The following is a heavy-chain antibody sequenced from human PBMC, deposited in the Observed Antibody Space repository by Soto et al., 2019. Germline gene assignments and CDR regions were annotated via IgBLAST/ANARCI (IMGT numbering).Heavy chain of an antibody. V-gene: IGHV3-30-3*01. Sequence: PGGSLRLSCAASGFTFSSYAMHWVRQAPGKGLEWVAVISYDGSNKYYADSVEGRFTISRDNSKNTLYLQMNSLRAEDTAVYYCARAGSSWTPYYYYYGMDVWGQGTTVTVSS. D-gene: IGHD6-13*01. CDR3: ARAGSSWTPYYYYYGMDV. CDR2: ISYDGSNK. J-gene: IGHJ6*02. CDR1: GFTFSSYA.